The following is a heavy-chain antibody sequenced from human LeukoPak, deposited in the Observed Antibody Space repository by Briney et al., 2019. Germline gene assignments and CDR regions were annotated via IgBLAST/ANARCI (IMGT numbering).Heavy chain of an antibody. J-gene: IGHJ4*02. V-gene: IGHV3-30-3*01. CDR3: ARVGSRYCSGANCYDGF. CDR1: GFTFSSLA. Sequence: PGRSLRLSCAASGFTFSSLAMHWVRQAPGKGLEWVAFISYDGNNQYYADSVKGRFTISRDNSKNPLYLQMNNLRAEDTAIYYCARVGSRYCSGANCYDGFWGQGPLVSVSS. CDR2: ISYDGNNQ. D-gene: IGHD2-15*01.